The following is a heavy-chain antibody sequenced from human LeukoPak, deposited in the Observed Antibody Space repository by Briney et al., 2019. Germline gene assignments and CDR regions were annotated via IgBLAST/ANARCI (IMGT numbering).Heavy chain of an antibody. V-gene: IGHV3-48*01. CDR2: ISSSSSTI. Sequence: QPGGSLRLSCAASGFTFSSYSMNWVRQAPGKGLEWVSYISSSSSTIYYADSVKGRFTISRDNSKNTLYLQMNSLRAEDTAVYYCARDSDYDSSGYLVYWGQGTLVTVSS. CDR1: GFTFSSYS. D-gene: IGHD3-22*01. CDR3: ARDSDYDSSGYLVY. J-gene: IGHJ4*02.